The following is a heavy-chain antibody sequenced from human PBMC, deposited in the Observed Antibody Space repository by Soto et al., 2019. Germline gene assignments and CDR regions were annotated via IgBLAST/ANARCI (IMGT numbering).Heavy chain of an antibody. Sequence: LSLTCAISGDSVSSNSAAWSWIRQSPSRGLEWLGRTYYRSKWFNDYAVSVKSRITINPDTSKNQFSLHLNSVTPEDTAVYYCARGDGMPFNYWGQGTLVTVSS. CDR1: GDSVSSNSAA. D-gene: IGHD2-2*01. CDR3: ARGDGMPFNY. V-gene: IGHV6-1*01. J-gene: IGHJ4*02. CDR2: TYYRSKWFN.